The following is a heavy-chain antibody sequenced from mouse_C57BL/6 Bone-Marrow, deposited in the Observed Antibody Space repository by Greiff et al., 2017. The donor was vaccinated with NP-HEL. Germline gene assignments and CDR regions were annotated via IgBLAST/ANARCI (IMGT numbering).Heavy chain of an antibody. V-gene: IGHV5-17*01. CDR1: GFTFRDYG. Sequence: EVKLMESGGGLVKPGGSLKLSCAASGFTFRDYGMHWVRQAPEKGLEWVAYISSGSSTIYYADTVKGRFTISRDNAKNTLYLQMTSLRSEDTAMYYCARELRLAYWGQGTLVTVSA. D-gene: IGHD1-1*01. CDR2: ISSGSSTI. CDR3: ARELRLAY. J-gene: IGHJ3*01.